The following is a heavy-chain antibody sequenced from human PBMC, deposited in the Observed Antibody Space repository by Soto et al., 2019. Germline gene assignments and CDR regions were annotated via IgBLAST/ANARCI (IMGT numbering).Heavy chain of an antibody. J-gene: IGHJ6*02. CDR3: ARGTIFGVVNYGMDV. Sequence: SVKVSCKASGGTFSSYASSWVRQAPGQGREWMGGIIPIFGTANYAQKFQGRVTITADKSTSTAYMELSSLRSEDTAVYYCARGTIFGVVNYGMDVWGQGTTVTVSS. D-gene: IGHD3-3*01. CDR2: IIPIFGTA. V-gene: IGHV1-69*06. CDR1: GGTFSSYA.